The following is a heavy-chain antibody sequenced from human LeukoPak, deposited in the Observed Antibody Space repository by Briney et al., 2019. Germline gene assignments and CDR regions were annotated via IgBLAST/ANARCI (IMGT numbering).Heavy chain of an antibody. CDR1: GFSFSSHT. CDR3: AKDPLEQLSTIYFQN. Sequence: GGSLRLSCAASGFSFSSHTMSWVRQTPGKGLEWVSAIGGSGDSARYPDSVNGRFTISRDNSQNTLYLQMNSLRAEDTAVYYCAKDPLEQLSTIYFQNWGQGTLVTVSS. V-gene: IGHV3-23*01. J-gene: IGHJ1*01. D-gene: IGHD6-6*01. CDR2: IGGSGDSA.